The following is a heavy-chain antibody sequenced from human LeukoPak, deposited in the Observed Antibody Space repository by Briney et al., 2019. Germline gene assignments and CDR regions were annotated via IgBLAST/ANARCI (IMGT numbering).Heavy chain of an antibody. CDR2: INPNSGGT. Sequence: ASVKVSCKASGYTFTGYYMHWVRQAPGQGLHWMGWINPNSGGTNYAQKFQGRVTMTRDTSISTAYMELSRLTSDDTALYYCARTYTAVHYFDYWGQGTLVTVSS. D-gene: IGHD2-21*02. V-gene: IGHV1-2*02. J-gene: IGHJ4*02. CDR1: GYTFTGYY. CDR3: ARTYTAVHYFDY.